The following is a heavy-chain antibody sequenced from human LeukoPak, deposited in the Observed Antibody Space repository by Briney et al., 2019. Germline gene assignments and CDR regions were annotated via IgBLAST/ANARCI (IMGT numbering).Heavy chain of an antibody. Sequence: SETLSLTCAVYGGSFSGYYWSWTRQPPGKGLEWIGEINHSGSTNYNPSLKSRVTISVDTSKNQFSLKLSSVTAADTAVYYCARSVPAIYYFDYWGQGTLVTVSS. CDR2: INHSGST. V-gene: IGHV4-34*01. D-gene: IGHD5-18*01. J-gene: IGHJ4*02. CDR3: ARSVPAIYYFDY. CDR1: GGSFSGYY.